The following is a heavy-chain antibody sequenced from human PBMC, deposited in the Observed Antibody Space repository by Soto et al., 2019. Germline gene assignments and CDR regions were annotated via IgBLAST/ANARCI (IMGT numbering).Heavy chain of an antibody. V-gene: IGHV4-34*01. D-gene: IGHD3-10*01. CDR1: GGSFSGYY. Sequence: QVQLQQWGAGLLKPSETLSLTCAVYGGSFSGYYWSWIRQPPGKGLEWIGEINHSGSTNYNPSLKSRVTISVDTSKNQFSLKLSSVTAADTAVYYCARHVPHYGSGSYYIPFSYYYYMDVWGKGTTVTVSS. CDR3: ARHVPHYGSGSYYIPFSYYYYMDV. J-gene: IGHJ6*03. CDR2: INHSGST.